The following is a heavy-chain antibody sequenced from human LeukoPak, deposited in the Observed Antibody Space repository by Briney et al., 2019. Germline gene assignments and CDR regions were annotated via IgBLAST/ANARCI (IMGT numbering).Heavy chain of an antibody. V-gene: IGHV3-23*01. CDR3: ASAPVVGNAEAF. D-gene: IGHD1-26*01. Sequence: GASLRLSCAASGFTFSSYAMSWVRQAPGKGLEWVSVISGSGSSTYADAVKGRFTISRDNSKNTLYLQMTSLRVGDTAVYFCASAPVVGNAEAFWGQGTLVTVSS. CDR2: ISGSGSST. CDR1: GFTFSSYA. J-gene: IGHJ4*02.